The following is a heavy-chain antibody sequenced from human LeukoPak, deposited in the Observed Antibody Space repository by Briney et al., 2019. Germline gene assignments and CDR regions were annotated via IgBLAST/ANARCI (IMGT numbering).Heavy chain of an antibody. D-gene: IGHD5-18*01. J-gene: IGHJ4*02. V-gene: IGHV3-30-3*01. CDR2: ISYDGSNK. CDR3: ARDQVDTASFYYFDY. Sequence: GRSLRLSCAASGFTFSSYATHWVRQAPGKGLEWVAVISYDGSNKYYADSVKGRFTISRDNSKNTLYLQMNSLRAEDTAVYYCARDQVDTASFYYFDYWGQGTLVTVSS. CDR1: GFTFSSYA.